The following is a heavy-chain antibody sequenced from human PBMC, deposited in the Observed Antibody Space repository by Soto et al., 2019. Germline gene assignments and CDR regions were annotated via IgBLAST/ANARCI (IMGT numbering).Heavy chain of an antibody. CDR3: ATYYYDSSGYYYFAY. Sequence: SETLSLTCTVSGGSISSYYWSWIRQPPGKGLEWIGYIYYSGSTNYNPSLKSRVTITVDTSKNQFSMKLRSVTAADTSVYYCATYYYDSSGYYYFAYWGQGTLVTVSS. CDR1: GGSISSYY. D-gene: IGHD3-22*01. CDR2: IYYSGST. J-gene: IGHJ4*02. V-gene: IGHV4-59*03.